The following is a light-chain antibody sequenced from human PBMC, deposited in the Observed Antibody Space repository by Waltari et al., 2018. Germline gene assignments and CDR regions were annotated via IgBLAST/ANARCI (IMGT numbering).Light chain of an antibody. CDR3: QQLKDSPPT. CDR2: ASS. V-gene: IGKV1-9*01. Sequence: LPFNQSPSFLSSSCGDRVPLTCRASQDISNLFAWYQQKPGQAPQLLIYASSTLQSGVPSRFGGSGSGTEFTLTISSLQPEDFATYYCQQLKDSPPTFGGGTKVEIK. CDR1: QDISNL. J-gene: IGKJ4*01.